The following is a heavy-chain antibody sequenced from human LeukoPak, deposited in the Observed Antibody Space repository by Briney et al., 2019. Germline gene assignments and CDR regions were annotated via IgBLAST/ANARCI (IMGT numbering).Heavy chain of an antibody. CDR2: INPYSGGT. D-gene: IGHD6-19*01. V-gene: IGHV1-2*06. J-gene: IGHJ4*02. CDR1: GYTFTDYY. CDR3: ARPLTGYSSTIDY. Sequence: ASVKVSCKAPGYTFTDYYMHWVRQAPGQGLEWMGRINPYSGGTNYAQRFQGRVTMTRDTSISTAYMEMSRLRSDDTAVYYCARPLTGYSSTIDYWGQGTLVTVSS.